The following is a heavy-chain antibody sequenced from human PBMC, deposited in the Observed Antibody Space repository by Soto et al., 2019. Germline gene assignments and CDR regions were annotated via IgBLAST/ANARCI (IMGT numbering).Heavy chain of an antibody. CDR3: ASGRVYYYDSSCCYSFDF. CDR1: GFTFSHYA. J-gene: IGHJ4*02. CDR2: VSYDGTKQ. Sequence: QVQLVESGGGVVQPGRSLRVSCAASGFTFSHYAMHWVRQAPGRGLEWVAVVSYDGTKQFYADSVKGRFTISRDRSKSTLYLQMNHLRAEDTAVYYYASGRVYYYDSSCCYSFDFWCQGTLVTVSS. V-gene: IGHV3-30-3*01. D-gene: IGHD3-22*01.